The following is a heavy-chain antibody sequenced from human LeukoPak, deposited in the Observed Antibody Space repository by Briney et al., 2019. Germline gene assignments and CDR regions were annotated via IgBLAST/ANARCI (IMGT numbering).Heavy chain of an antibody. V-gene: IGHV3-9*01. D-gene: IGHD4-17*01. CDR2: ISWNSGSI. CDR1: GFTFDDYA. J-gene: IGHJ4*02. Sequence: GGSLRLSCAASGFTFDDYAMHWVRQAPGKGLEWVSGISWNSGSIGYADSVKGRFTISRDNAKNSLYLQMNSLRDEDTAVYYCARDRTVTTGIDYWGQGTLVTVSS. CDR3: ARDRTVTTGIDY.